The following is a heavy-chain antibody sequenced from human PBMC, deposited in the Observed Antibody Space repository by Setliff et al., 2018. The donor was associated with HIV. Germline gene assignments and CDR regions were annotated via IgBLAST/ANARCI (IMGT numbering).Heavy chain of an antibody. CDR2: IKEDGSEE. CDR3: ARVALYYDFWSGYYSGPPDH. Sequence: GVLRLSCAASGFRFSSYWMSWVRQAPGKGLEWVANIKEDGSEEYYVDSVKGRFTISRDNAKNSVYLQMNSLRAEDTALYYCARVALYYDFWSGYYSGPPDHWGQGTLVTVSS. D-gene: IGHD3-3*01. CDR1: GFRFSSYW. J-gene: IGHJ4*02. V-gene: IGHV3-7*03.